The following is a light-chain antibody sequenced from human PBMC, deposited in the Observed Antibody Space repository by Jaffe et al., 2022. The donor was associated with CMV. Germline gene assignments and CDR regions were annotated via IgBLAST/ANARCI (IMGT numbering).Light chain of an antibody. V-gene: IGLV3-9*01. J-gene: IGLJ2*01. CDR2: RDN. CDR1: NIGRKN. Sequence: SYELTQPLSVSVALGQTARITCAGNNIGRKNVHWYHQKPGQAPVLVIYRDNNRPSGVPERFSGSKSENTATLTISGAQAGDEADYYCHVWDGGVVIFGGGTQVTVL. CDR3: HVWDGGVVI.